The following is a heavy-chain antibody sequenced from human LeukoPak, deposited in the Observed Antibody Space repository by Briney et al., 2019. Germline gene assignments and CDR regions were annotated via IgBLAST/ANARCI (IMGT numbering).Heavy chain of an antibody. V-gene: IGHV3-74*01. CDR3: AGILRYFDWPQGY. D-gene: IGHD3-9*01. J-gene: IGHJ4*02. Sequence: GGSLRLSCAASGFTFSSYWMHWVRHAPGKGLVWVSRINSDGSSTSYADSVKGRFTISRDNAKNTLYLQMNSLRAEDTAVYYCAGILRYFDWPQGYWGQGTLVTVSS. CDR2: INSDGSST. CDR1: GFTFSSYW.